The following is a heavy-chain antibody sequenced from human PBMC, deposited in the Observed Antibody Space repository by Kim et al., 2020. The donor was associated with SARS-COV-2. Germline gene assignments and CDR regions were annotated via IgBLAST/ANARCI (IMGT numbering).Heavy chain of an antibody. D-gene: IGHD3-10*01. CDR3: ARDRGGLKHYMDV. V-gene: IGHV4-59*01. Sequence: TPSLASRVAISIDTSKNQFSLNLRSVTAADTALYYCARDRGGLKHYMDVWGKGTAVTISS. J-gene: IGHJ6*03.